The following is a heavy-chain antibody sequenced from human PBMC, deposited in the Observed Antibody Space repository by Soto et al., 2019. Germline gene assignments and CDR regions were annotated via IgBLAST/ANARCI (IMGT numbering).Heavy chain of an antibody. CDR3: ARGIRGHYAFDV. CDR1: GITFSSYW. CDR2: VKTDGST. V-gene: IGHV3-74*02. J-gene: IGHJ3*01. D-gene: IGHD5-12*01. Sequence: EVQLEESGGDLVQPGGSLRLSCAASGITFSSYWMHWVRQAPGKGLVWVSRVKTDGSTYYADSVKGRFTIFRDNAKNPLYLQMNSLTVEDTAVYYCARGIRGHYAFDVWGQGTMVTVSS.